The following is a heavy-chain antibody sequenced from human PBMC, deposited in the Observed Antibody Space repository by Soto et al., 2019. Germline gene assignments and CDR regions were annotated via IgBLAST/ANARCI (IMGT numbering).Heavy chain of an antibody. Sequence: ASVKVSCKASGSSFSGYYLHWVRQAPRQGFEWMGWINPNSGGTNLAQKSQGRVTMTLDTSISTAYMELSSLRSDDTAVYYCARSYCSKTSCFTYGMDVWGQGTTVPVSS. J-gene: IGHJ6*02. CDR2: INPNSGGT. V-gene: IGHV1-2*02. CDR3: ARSYCSKTSCFTYGMDV. CDR1: GSSFSGYY. D-gene: IGHD2-2*02.